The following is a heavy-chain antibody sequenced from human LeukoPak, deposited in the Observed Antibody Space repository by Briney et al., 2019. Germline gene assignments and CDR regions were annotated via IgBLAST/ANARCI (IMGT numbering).Heavy chain of an antibody. Sequence: GGSLRLSCAASGFTFSSYGMHWVRQAPGKGLEWVAVIWYDGSNKYYADSVKGRFTISRDNSKNTLYLQMNSLRAEDRAVYYCAKDFGSYLGAFDIWGQGTMVTVSS. CDR2: IWYDGSNK. J-gene: IGHJ3*02. D-gene: IGHD1-26*01. CDR3: AKDFGSYLGAFDI. V-gene: IGHV3-33*06. CDR1: GFTFSSYG.